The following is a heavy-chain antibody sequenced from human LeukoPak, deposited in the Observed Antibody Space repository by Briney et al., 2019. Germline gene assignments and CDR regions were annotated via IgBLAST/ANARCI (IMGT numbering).Heavy chain of an antibody. J-gene: IGHJ4*02. CDR2: ISYDGSNK. CDR1: GFTFSSYG. CDR3: ARAIAVADNKYFDY. Sequence: PGRSLRLSCAASGFTFSSYGMHWVRQAPGKGLEWVAVISYDGSNKYYADSVKGRFTISRDNSKNMLFLQMNSLRVEDTAVYHCARAIAVADNKYFDYWGQGTLVTVSS. V-gene: IGHV3-30*03. D-gene: IGHD6-19*01.